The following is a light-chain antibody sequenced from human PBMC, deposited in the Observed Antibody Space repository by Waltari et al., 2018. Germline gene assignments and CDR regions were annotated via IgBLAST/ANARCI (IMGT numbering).Light chain of an antibody. V-gene: IGKV1-39*01. CDR1: QRISSY. CDR3: QQSYGSPWT. J-gene: IGKJ1*01. Sequence: DIQMTQSPSSLSASVGDRVTITCRASQRISSYLNWYQQKAGKAPKLLIYGANSLQSGVPRRFSGSQSGTEFTLTISSLQPEDFATYFCQQSYGSPWTFGQGTKVEVK. CDR2: GAN.